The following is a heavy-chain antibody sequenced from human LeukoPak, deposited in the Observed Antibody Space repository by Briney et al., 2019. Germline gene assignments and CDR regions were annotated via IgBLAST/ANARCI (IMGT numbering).Heavy chain of an antibody. J-gene: IGHJ6*02. Sequence: PGGSLRLSCAASGFTFSSYWMGWVRQAPGKGLEWVANIKQDGSEKYYVDSVKGRFTISRDNAKNSLYLQMNSLTAEDTAVYYCARDRYSSSWYPHYYYYYGMDVWGQGTTVTVSS. CDR2: IKQDGSEK. CDR3: ARDRYSSSWYPHYYYYYGMDV. V-gene: IGHV3-7*01. CDR1: GFTFSSYW. D-gene: IGHD6-13*01.